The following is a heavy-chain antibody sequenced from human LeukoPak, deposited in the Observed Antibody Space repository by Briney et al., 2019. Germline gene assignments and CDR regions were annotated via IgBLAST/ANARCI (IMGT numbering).Heavy chain of an antibody. V-gene: IGHV3-48*03. CDR2: ISSSGSTI. CDR1: GFTFSSYE. J-gene: IGHJ4*02. CDR3: AQATPGGTYYYDSSGYYGEYYFDY. Sequence: GGSLRLSCAASGFTFSSYEMNWVRQAPGKGLEWVSYISSSGSTIYYADSVKGRFTISRDNSKNTLYLQMNSLRAEDTAVYYCAQATPGGTYYYDSSGYYGEYYFDYWGQGTLVTVSS. D-gene: IGHD3-22*01.